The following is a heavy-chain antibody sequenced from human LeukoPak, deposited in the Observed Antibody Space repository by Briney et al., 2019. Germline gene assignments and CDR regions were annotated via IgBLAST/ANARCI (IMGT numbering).Heavy chain of an antibody. D-gene: IGHD2-2*01. Sequence: SETLSPTCTVSGGSISSGGYYWSWIRQHPGKGLEWIGYIYYSGSTYYNPSLKSRVTISVDTSKNQFSLKLSSVTAADTAVYYCAREHRSIVVVPAANWFDPWGQGTLVTVSS. V-gene: IGHV4-31*03. J-gene: IGHJ5*02. CDR3: AREHRSIVVVPAANWFDP. CDR2: IYYSGST. CDR1: GGSISSGGYY.